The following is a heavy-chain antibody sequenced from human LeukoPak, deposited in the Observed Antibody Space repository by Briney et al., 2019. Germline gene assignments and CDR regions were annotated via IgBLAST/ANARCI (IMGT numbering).Heavy chain of an antibody. Sequence: GGSLRLSCAASGFTFNNYAMHWVRQAPGKGLDWVALLAYDGTNEYYSGSVKGRFSISRDNYKNTVDLQMNSLRVDDTAVYYCARGGHLGDTNRFDFWGQGSLVTVSS. V-gene: IGHV3-30*04. CDR2: LAYDGTNE. D-gene: IGHD3-10*01. CDR1: GFTFNNYA. J-gene: IGHJ4*02. CDR3: ARGGHLGDTNRFDF.